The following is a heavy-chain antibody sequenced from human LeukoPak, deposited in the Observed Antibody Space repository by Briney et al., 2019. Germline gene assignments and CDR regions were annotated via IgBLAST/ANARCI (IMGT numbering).Heavy chain of an antibody. D-gene: IGHD6-6*01. V-gene: IGHV4-4*07. Sequence: SETLSLTCTVSGGSISSYYWSWIRQSAGKGLEWLGRIYASGSTDYNPSLQSRFTMSVDTSKNQFSLKMSTVTAADTAVYYCARTWSSSTYFDNWGQGTLVTVSS. CDR2: IYASGST. J-gene: IGHJ4*02. CDR3: ARTWSSSTYFDN. CDR1: GGSISSYY.